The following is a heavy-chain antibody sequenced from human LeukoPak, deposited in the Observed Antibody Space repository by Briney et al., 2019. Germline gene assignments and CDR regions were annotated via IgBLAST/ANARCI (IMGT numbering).Heavy chain of an antibody. J-gene: IGHJ4*02. CDR2: INTGNGNT. CDR1: GYTFTNYA. V-gene: IGHV1-3*03. Sequence: GASVKVSCKASGYTFTNYAMHWVRQAPGQRLEWMGWINTGNGNTKYSQEFQGRVTITRDTSANTVYMELSSLRSEDTAVYYCARDQRSNTMVRGAGGYWGQGTLVTVSS. D-gene: IGHD3-10*01. CDR3: ARDQRSNTMVRGAGGY.